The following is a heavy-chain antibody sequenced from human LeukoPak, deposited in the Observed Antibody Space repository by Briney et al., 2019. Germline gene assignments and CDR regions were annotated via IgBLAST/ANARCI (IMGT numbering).Heavy chain of an antibody. CDR3: ARVRPYFDY. CDR1: SYSISSGYY. CDR2: IYHSGST. Sequence: PSETLSLTCTVSSYSISSGYYWGWIRQPPGKGLEWIGSIYHSGSTYYNPSLKSRVTISVDTSKNQFSLKLSSVTAADTAVYYCARVRPYFDYWGQGTLVTASS. V-gene: IGHV4-38-2*02. J-gene: IGHJ4*02.